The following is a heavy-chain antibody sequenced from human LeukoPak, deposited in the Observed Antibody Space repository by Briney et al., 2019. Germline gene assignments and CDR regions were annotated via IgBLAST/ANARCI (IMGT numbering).Heavy chain of an antibody. J-gene: IGHJ4*02. D-gene: IGHD2-2*01. V-gene: IGHV1-58*01. CDR3: AADRGGCRSICLFDY. Sequence: SVKVSCKASGFTFSDSVVQWVRQARGQRLEWIGLIVVGSDETSFAQKFQERVTITRDMSTSTADMELSGLRSEDTAVYCCAADRGGCRSICLFDYWGQGTLVTVSS. CDR1: GFTFSDSV. CDR2: IVVGSDET.